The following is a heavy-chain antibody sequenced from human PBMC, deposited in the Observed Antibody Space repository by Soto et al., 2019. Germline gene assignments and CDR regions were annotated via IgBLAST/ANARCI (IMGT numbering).Heavy chain of an antibody. D-gene: IGHD2-15*01. CDR3: ARHTKVSPLISELGYCSGGSCGWFDP. CDR2: ISAYNGNT. CDR1: GYTFTSYG. J-gene: IGHJ5*02. Sequence: QVQLVQSGAEVKKPGASVKVSCKASGYTFTSYGISWVRQAPGQGLEWMGWISAYNGNTNYAQKLQGRVTMTTDTSTSTAYMELRSLRSDDTAVYYCARHTKVSPLISELGYCSGGSCGWFDPWGQGTLVTVSS. V-gene: IGHV1-18*01.